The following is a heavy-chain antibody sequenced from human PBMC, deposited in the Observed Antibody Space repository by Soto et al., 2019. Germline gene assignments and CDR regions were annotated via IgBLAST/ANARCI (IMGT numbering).Heavy chain of an antibody. Sequence: ETLSLTXAVYGASFSGYYWSWIRQPPGKGLEWIGEINHSGSTNYNRSLKSRVPRSVETSKKQFSLNLSSVTAGDRAGYYCARVSVRPKGGHNRRASCYHARYYYYGMDVWGQGTTVTVSS. CDR3: ARVSVRPKGGHNRRASCYHARYYYYGMDV. CDR2: INHSGST. J-gene: IGHJ6*02. D-gene: IGHD2-15*01. V-gene: IGHV4-34*01. CDR1: GASFSGYY.